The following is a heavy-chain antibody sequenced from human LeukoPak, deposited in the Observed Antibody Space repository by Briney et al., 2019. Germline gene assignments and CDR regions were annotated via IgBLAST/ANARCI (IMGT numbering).Heavy chain of an antibody. Sequence: GGSLRLSCAASGFTFSSYGMHWVRQAPGKALEWLAVIRYDGSNKYYADSVKGRFTISRDNSKNTLYLQMNSLRAEDTAVYYCARDERSNLEWLFGYYYYYGMDVWGQGTTVTVSS. CDR3: ARDERSNLEWLFGYYYYYGMDV. V-gene: IGHV3-33*01. CDR2: IRYDGSNK. D-gene: IGHD3-3*01. J-gene: IGHJ6*02. CDR1: GFTFSSYG.